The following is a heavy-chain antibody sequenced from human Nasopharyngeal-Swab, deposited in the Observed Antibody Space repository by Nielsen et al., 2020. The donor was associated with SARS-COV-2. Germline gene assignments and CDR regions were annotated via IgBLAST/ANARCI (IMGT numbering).Heavy chain of an antibody. CDR3: ARAGGYCSGGSCRRHYYFDY. D-gene: IGHD2-15*01. CDR2: IRHSETT. J-gene: IGHJ4*02. Sequence: WIRQPPGKGLEWIGYIRHSETTKYNPSLKSRVTISVDTSKNQFSLKLSSVTAADTAVYYCARAGGYCSGGSCRRHYYFDYWGQGTLVTVSS. V-gene: IGHV4-34*09.